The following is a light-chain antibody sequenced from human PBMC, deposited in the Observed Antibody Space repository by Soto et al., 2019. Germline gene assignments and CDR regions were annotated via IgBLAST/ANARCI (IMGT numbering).Light chain of an antibody. J-gene: IGKJ1*01. Sequence: DIQMTQSPSSLSASVGDRVTITCRASQSISTFLNWYQQKPGKAPKLLIYAASSLQSGVPSRFSGSGSATDFTLTISSLQPDDFANYYCQQYNSWQTFGQGTKVDI. V-gene: IGKV1-39*01. CDR1: QSISTF. CDR3: QQYNSWQT. CDR2: AAS.